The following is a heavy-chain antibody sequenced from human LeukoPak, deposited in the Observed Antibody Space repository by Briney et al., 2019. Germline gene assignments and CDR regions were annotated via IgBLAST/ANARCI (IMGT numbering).Heavy chain of an antibody. D-gene: IGHD3-10*01. Sequence: ASVKVSCTASGYTFTSYAMHWVRQAPGQRLEWMGWINAGNGNTKYSQKFQGRVTTTRDTSASTAYMELSSLRSEDTAVYYCARDRAPITMVRGVINWFDPWGQGTLVTVSS. CDR2: INAGNGNT. CDR1: GYTFTSYA. V-gene: IGHV1-3*01. CDR3: ARDRAPITMVRGVINWFDP. J-gene: IGHJ5*02.